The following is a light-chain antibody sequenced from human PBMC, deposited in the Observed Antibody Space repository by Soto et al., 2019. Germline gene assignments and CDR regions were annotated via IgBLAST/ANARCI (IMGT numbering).Light chain of an antibody. J-gene: IGKJ1*01. V-gene: IGKV3-20*01. Sequence: EIVLTQSPGTLSLSPGEKATLPCRASQSVSSSYVAWYHQNPGQAPRLLIYEASIRAIVIPDRFSGSGSGTDFTLTISRLEPEDFAVYHCQQYGSSPPTFGQGSKVEIK. CDR3: QQYGSSPPT. CDR2: EAS. CDR1: QSVSSSY.